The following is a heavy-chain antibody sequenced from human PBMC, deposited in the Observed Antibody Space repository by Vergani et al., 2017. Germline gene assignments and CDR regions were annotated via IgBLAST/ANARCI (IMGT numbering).Heavy chain of an antibody. Sequence: EVQLVPSGAEVKTPGESLRISCKGSGYSFTSYWISWVRQMPGKGLEWMGRIDPSDSYTNYSPSFQGHVTISADKSISTAYLQWSSLKASDTAMYYCARRRHSSSSPFDYWGQGTLVTVSS. D-gene: IGHD6-6*01. CDR2: IDPSDSYT. V-gene: IGHV5-10-1*03. CDR3: ARRRHSSSSPFDY. J-gene: IGHJ4*02. CDR1: GYSFTSYW.